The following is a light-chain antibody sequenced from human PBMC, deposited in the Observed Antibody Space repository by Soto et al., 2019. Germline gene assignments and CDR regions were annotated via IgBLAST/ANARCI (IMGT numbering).Light chain of an antibody. V-gene: IGKV1-8*01. CDR1: QGISGY. CDR3: QQYYSYPTYT. J-gene: IGKJ2*01. Sequence: AIRMTQSPSSLSASTGDRVTITCRASQGISGYLAWYQQKPGKAPKLLIYAASTLQSGVPSRFSGSGSGTDFTLTISCLQSEDFATYYCQQYYSYPTYTFGQGTKVDIK. CDR2: AAS.